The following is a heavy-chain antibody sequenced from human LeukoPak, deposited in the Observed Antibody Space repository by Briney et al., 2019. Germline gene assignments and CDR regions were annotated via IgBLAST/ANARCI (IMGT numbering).Heavy chain of an antibody. CDR1: GYTFTSYD. D-gene: IGHD3-22*01. V-gene: IGHV1-8*01. CDR2: MNPNSGNT. CDR3: AIHYYYDSSGYYLIDY. J-gene: IGHJ4*02. Sequence: ASVKVSCKASGYTFTSYDINWVRQATGQELDWMGWMNPNSGNTGYAQKFQGRVTMTRSTSISTAYMELSSLRSEDTAVYYCAIHYYYDSSGYYLIDYWGQGTLVTVSS.